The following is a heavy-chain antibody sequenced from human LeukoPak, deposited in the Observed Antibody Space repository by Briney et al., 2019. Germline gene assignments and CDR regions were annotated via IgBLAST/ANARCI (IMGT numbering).Heavy chain of an antibody. V-gene: IGHV4-34*01. CDR2: IDHSGST. D-gene: IGHD6-19*01. CDR3: ARQRVRSIAVAGTFFGY. J-gene: IGHJ4*02. CDR1: GGSFSGYY. Sequence: SETLSLNCAVYGGSFSGYYWSWIRQPPGKGLEWIGEIDHSGSTNYNPSLKSRVTISVDTSKNQFSLKLSSVTAADTAVYYCARQRVRSIAVAGTFFGYWGQGTLVTVSS.